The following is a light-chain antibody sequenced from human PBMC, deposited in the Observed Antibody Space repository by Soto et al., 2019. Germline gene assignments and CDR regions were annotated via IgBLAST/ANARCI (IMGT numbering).Light chain of an antibody. J-gene: IGKJ1*01. V-gene: IGKV3-15*01. CDR3: QQYNNWPPWT. CDR1: QSVNNN. CDR2: GAS. Sequence: ERVMTQSPVTLSVSQGESVSLSCRASQSVNNNLAWYQQKLGQAPRVLIYGASTRATGIPARFSGSGSGTEFTLTISSLQSEDFAVYYCQQYNNWPPWTFGQGTKVDIK.